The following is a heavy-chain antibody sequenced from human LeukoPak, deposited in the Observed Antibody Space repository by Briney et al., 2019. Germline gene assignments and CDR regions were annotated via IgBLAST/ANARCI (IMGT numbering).Heavy chain of an antibody. CDR2: ISAYNGNT. CDR3: ARARVGAPPRDAFDI. D-gene: IGHD3-3*01. V-gene: IGHV1-18*01. Sequence: EASVKVSCXASGYTFTSYGISWVRLAPGQGLEWMGWISAYNGNTNYAQKLQGRVTMTTDTSTSTAYMELRSLRSDDTAVYYCARARVGAPPRDAFDIWGQGTMVTVSS. CDR1: GYTFTSYG. J-gene: IGHJ3*02.